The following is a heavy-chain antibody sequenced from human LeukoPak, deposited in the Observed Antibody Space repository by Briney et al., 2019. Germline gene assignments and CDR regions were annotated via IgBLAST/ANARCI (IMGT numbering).Heavy chain of an antibody. V-gene: IGHV1-69*13. CDR3: ARDRRVGVLRDAFDI. J-gene: IGHJ3*02. Sequence: ASVKVSCKASGGTFISYAISWVRQAPGQGLEWMGGIILIFGTANYAQKFQGRVTITADESTSTAYMELSSLRSEDTAVYYCARDRRVGVLRDAFDIWGQGTMVTVSS. CDR2: IILIFGTA. CDR1: GGTFISYA. D-gene: IGHD1-26*01.